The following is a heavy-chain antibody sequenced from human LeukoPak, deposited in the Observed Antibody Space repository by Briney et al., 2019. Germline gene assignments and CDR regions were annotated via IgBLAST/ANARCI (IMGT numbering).Heavy chain of an antibody. CDR3: ARYCGAASCYSGFDY. V-gene: IGHV3-23*01. Sequence: PGGSLRLSCAASGFTFGSYVMSWVRQAPGKGPEWGSAISGDGGTYYADSVKGRFTISRDNSKNTLYLQMNSLGGEDTALYYCARYCGAASCYSGFDYWGQGTLVTVAS. CDR1: GFTFGSYV. J-gene: IGHJ4*02. CDR2: ISGDGGT. D-gene: IGHD2-15*01.